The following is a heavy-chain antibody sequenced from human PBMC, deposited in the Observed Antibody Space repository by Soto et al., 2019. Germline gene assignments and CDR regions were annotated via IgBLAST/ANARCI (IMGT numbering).Heavy chain of an antibody. J-gene: IGHJ5*02. CDR3: ARGVLYYYDSSGYPHWFDP. CDR2: ISSSGSII. D-gene: IGHD3-22*01. V-gene: IGHV3-48*03. Sequence: GSLRLSCAASGFTFGSYEMNWVRQAPGKGLEWVSYISSSGSIIYYADSVKGRFTISRDNAKNSLYLQMNSLRAEDTAVYYCARGVLYYYDSSGYPHWFDPWGQGTLVTVSS. CDR1: GFTFGSYE.